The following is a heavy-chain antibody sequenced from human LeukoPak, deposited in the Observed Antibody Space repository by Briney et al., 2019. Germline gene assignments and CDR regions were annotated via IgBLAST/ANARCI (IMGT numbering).Heavy chain of an antibody. CDR3: ARAVDIGDTMRSSWFDP. CDR1: GFTFSSYS. D-gene: IGHD5-12*01. Sequence: GGSLRLSCAASGFTFSSYSMNWVRQAPGKGLEWVSSISSSSSYIYYADSVKGRFTISRDNAKTSLYLQMNSPRAEDTAVYYCARAVDIGDTMRSSWFDPWGQGTLVTVSS. CDR2: ISSSSSYI. V-gene: IGHV3-21*01. J-gene: IGHJ5*02.